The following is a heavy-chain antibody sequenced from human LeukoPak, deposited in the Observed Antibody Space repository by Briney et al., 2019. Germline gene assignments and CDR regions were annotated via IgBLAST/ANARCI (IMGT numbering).Heavy chain of an antibody. CDR2: INHSGST. Sequence: SETLSLTCAVYGGSFSGYYWSWIRQPPGKGLEWIGEINHSGSTNYNPSLKSRVTISVDTSKNQFSLKLSSVTAADTAVYYCARTPVVVAAEYYFDYWGQGTLVTVSS. CDR3: ARTPVVVAAEYYFDY. D-gene: IGHD2-15*01. CDR1: GGSFSGYY. V-gene: IGHV4-34*01. J-gene: IGHJ4*02.